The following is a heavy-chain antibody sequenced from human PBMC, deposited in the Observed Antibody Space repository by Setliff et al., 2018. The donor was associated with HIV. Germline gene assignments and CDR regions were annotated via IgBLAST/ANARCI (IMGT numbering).Heavy chain of an antibody. CDR1: GFNFADQT. D-gene: IGHD2-21*01. CDR3: ATDPRRLSY. Sequence: GGSLRLSCAASGFNFADQTMSWIRQAPGKGLELLSYISVSGTDIKYADSVKGRFTISRDNAKNSLYLQMNSLRAEDTAVYYCATDPRRLSYWGQGTLVTVSS. V-gene: IGHV3-11*04. J-gene: IGHJ4*02. CDR2: ISVSGTDI.